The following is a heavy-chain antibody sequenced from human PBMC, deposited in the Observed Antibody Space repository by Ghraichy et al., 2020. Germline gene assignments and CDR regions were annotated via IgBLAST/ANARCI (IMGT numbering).Heavy chain of an antibody. J-gene: IGHJ4*02. CDR3: ARLYDFWSGYLRDYDGGY. D-gene: IGHD3-3*01. CDR1: GGSISSSSHY. V-gene: IGHV4-39*01. CDR2: ISYSGST. Sequence: SETLSLTCTVSGGSISSSSHYWGWIRQPPGKGLEWIGYISYSGSTSYSPSLKSRVTISVDTSKNQFSLKLSSVTAADTAVYYCARLYDFWSGYLRDYDGGYWGQGTLVTVSS.